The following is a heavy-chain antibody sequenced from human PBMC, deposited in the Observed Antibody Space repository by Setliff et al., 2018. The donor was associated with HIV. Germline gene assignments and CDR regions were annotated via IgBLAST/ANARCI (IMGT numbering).Heavy chain of an antibody. D-gene: IGHD6-19*01. CDR2: INPSGGST. J-gene: IGHJ6*03. CDR1: GYTFTSYY. Sequence: ASVKVSCKASGYTFTSYYMRWVRQAPGQGLEWMGIINPSGGSTSYAQKFQGRVTMTRDTSTSTVYMELSSLRSEDTAVYYCARNPRIAVAGTDYYYYMDVWGKGTTVTVSS. V-gene: IGHV1-46*01. CDR3: ARNPRIAVAGTDYYYYMDV.